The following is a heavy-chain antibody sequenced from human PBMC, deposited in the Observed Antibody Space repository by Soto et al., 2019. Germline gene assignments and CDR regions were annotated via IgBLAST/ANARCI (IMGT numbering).Heavy chain of an antibody. CDR3: ARARATIAAAAIFDC. CDR2: VYRTGST. D-gene: IGHD6-13*01. Sequence: QVQLQESGPGLVKPSGTLSLTCAVSGGSISTSNWWSWVRKPPRKGLAWIGEVYRTGSTNYNPSLASRLTIAVDKSNTEFALKLTSATAAATAVYYCARARATIAAAAIFDCWGQGTLGTVSS. V-gene: IGHV4-4*02. J-gene: IGHJ4*02. CDR1: GGSISTSNW.